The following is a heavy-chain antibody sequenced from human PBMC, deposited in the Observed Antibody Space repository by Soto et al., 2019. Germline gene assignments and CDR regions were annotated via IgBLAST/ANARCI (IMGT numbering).Heavy chain of an antibody. CDR3: ARAGCDGGRCYTLVGLRYGMDV. J-gene: IGHJ6*02. CDR1: GFTFSSYV. D-gene: IGHD2-15*01. V-gene: IGHV3-30-3*01. Sequence: QVQLVESGGGVVQPGRSLRLSCAASGFTFSSYVMHWVRQAPGKGLEWVAVISYDGNNKYYADSVKGRFTISRDNSENTLYLQMNSLRAEDTAVYYCARAGCDGGRCYTLVGLRYGMDVWGQGTTVTVSS. CDR2: ISYDGNNK.